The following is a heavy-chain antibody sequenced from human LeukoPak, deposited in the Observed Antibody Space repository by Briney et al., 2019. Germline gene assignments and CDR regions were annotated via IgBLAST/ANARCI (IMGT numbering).Heavy chain of an antibody. Sequence: ASVKVSCKASGYTSTSYGISWVRQAPGQGLEWMGWISTYNGNTNYAQKFQGRGTMTTDTSTSTAYMELRSLRSDDTAVYYCARGGNSYPNDYWGQGTLVTVSS. D-gene: IGHD5-18*01. CDR2: ISTYNGNT. J-gene: IGHJ4*02. CDR3: ARGGNSYPNDY. V-gene: IGHV1-18*01. CDR1: GYTSTSYG.